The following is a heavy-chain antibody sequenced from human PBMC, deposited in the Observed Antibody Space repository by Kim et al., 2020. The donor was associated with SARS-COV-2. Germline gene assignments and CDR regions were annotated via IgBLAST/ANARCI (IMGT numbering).Heavy chain of an antibody. CDR3: ARARGGSYYYGMDV. Sequence: ADSVKGRLTISRDNSKNTLYLQMSSLRAEDTAVYYCARARGGSYYYGMDVWGQGTTVTVSS. D-gene: IGHD1-26*01. J-gene: IGHJ6*02. V-gene: IGHV3-30*15.